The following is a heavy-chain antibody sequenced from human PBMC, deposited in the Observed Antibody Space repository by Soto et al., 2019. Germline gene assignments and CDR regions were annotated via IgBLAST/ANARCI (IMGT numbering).Heavy chain of an antibody. J-gene: IGHJ6*03. CDR2: IWYNGSNK. CDR1: GFTFSSYG. V-gene: IGHV3-33*01. CDR3: ARVGYCSGGSCYHEAYYYMDV. Sequence: GGSLRLSCAASGFTFSSYGMHWVRQAPGKGLEWVAVIWYNGSNKYYADSVKGRFTISRDNSKNTLYLQMNSLRAEDTAVYYCARVGYCSGGSCYHEAYYYMDVWGKGTTVTVSS. D-gene: IGHD2-15*01.